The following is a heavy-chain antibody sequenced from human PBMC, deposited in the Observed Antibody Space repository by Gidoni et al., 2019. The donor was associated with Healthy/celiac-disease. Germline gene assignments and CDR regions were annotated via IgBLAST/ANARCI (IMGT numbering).Heavy chain of an antibody. Sequence: EVQLVETGGGLEQPGRSLGPSCGAAGFTFDEYAMDWVRQAPGKGLGWVSGISGNSGSIGYADSVKGRFTISRDNAKNSLYLQMNSLRGEDTALYYCAKGPRWNYYYYMDVWGKGTTVTVSS. CDR2: ISGNSGSI. D-gene: IGHD4-17*01. CDR3: AKGPRWNYYYYMDV. V-gene: IGHV3-9*01. CDR1: GFTFDEYA. J-gene: IGHJ6*03.